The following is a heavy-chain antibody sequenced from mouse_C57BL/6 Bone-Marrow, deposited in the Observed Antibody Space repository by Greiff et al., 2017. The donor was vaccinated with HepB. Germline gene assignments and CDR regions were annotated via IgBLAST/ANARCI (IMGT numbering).Heavy chain of an antibody. CDR3: ARNAPVYYYGSSYDWYFDV. Sequence: VQLQQSGPGLVQPSQSLSITCTVSGFSLTSYGVHWVRQSPGKGLEWLGVIWRGGSTDYNAAFISRLSISKDNSKSQVFFKMNSLQADDTAIYYCARNAPVYYYGSSYDWYFDVWGTGTTVTVSS. CDR2: IWRGGST. V-gene: IGHV2-2*01. D-gene: IGHD1-1*01. J-gene: IGHJ1*03. CDR1: GFSLTSYG.